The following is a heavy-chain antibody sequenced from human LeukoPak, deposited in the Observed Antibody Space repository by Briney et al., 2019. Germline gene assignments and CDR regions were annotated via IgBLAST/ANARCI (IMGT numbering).Heavy chain of an antibody. CDR1: GFTVSSNY. CDR2: IYSGGST. D-gene: IGHD7-27*01. J-gene: IGHJ4*02. Sequence: GGSLRLSYAASGFTVSSNYMSWVRQAPGKGLEWVSVIYSGGSTYYADSVKGRFTISRDNSKNTLYLQMNSLRAEDTAVYYCARDLFAGDRGYYFDYWGQGTLVTVSS. V-gene: IGHV3-66*01. CDR3: ARDLFAGDRGYYFDY.